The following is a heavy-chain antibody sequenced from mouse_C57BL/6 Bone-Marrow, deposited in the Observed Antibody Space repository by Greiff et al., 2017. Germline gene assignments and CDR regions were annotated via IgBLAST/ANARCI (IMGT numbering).Heavy chain of an antibody. J-gene: IGHJ3*01. V-gene: IGHV1-85*01. CDR3: ARSGWLPAWFAY. D-gene: IGHD2-3*01. Sequence: VQLVESGPELVKPGASVKLSCKASGYTFTSYDINWVKQRPGQGLEWIGWIYPRDGSTTYNEKFKGKATLTVDTSSSTAYMELHSLTSEDSAVYFGARSGWLPAWFAYWGQGTLVTVSA. CDR2: IYPRDGST. CDR1: GYTFTSYD.